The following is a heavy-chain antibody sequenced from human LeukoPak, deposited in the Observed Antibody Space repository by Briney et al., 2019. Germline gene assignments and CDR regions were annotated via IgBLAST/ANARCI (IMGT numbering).Heavy chain of an antibody. J-gene: IGHJ4*02. Sequence: GGSLRLSCAASGITFSSSEMNWVRQAPGKGLEWVSAISGSGGSTYYADSVKGRFTISRDNSKNTLYLQMNSLRAEDTAVYYCAKDGEQLVPDYWGQGALVTVSS. CDR2: ISGSGGST. CDR3: AKDGEQLVPDY. V-gene: IGHV3-23*01. D-gene: IGHD6-13*01. CDR1: GITFSSSE.